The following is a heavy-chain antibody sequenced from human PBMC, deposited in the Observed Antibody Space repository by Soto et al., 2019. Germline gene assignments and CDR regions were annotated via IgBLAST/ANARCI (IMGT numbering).Heavy chain of an antibody. V-gene: IGHV4-39*01. D-gene: IGHD3-3*01. J-gene: IGHJ5*02. CDR2: IYYSGST. CDR1: GGSISSSSYY. CDR3: ARSNYDFWSGFAWFDP. Sequence: SETLSLTCTVSGGSISSSSYYWGWIRQPPGKGLEWIGSIYYSGSTYYNPSLKSRVTISVDTSKNQFSLKLSSVTAADTAVYYCARSNYDFWSGFAWFDPWGQGTLVTVSS.